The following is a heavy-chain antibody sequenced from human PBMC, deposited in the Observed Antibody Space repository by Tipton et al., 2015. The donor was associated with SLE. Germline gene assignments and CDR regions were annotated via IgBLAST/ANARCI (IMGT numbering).Heavy chain of an antibody. CDR2: IYYSGST. Sequence: TLSLTCTVSGGSISSHYWSWIRQPPGKGLEWIGYIYYSGSTNYNPSLKSRVTISVDTSKNQFSLKLSSVTAADTAVYYCARGRIAARPDNAFDMWGQRTMVTVSS. CDR3: ARGRIAARPDNAFDM. CDR1: GGSISSHY. J-gene: IGHJ3*02. V-gene: IGHV4-59*11. D-gene: IGHD6-6*01.